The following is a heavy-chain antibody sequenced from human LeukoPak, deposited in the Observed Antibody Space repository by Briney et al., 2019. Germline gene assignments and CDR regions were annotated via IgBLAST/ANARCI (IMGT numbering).Heavy chain of an antibody. CDR3: VKGLDYTVDY. V-gene: IGHV3-30*02. J-gene: IGHJ4*02. Sequence: GGSLRLSCGASGFIFSNYGMHWVRQAPGKGLEWVAFIRYDGSRKYYADSVKGRFTISRDNSKNTLDLQLNSLRAEDTAVYFCVKGLDYTVDYWGQGILVTVSS. CDR2: IRYDGSRK. D-gene: IGHD2-15*01. CDR1: GFIFSNYG.